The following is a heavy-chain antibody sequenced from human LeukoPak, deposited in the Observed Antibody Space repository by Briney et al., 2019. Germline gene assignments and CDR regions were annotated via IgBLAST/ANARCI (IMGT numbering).Heavy chain of an antibody. CDR1: GYTFTSYG. CDR2: VSADNGYT. D-gene: IGHD6-13*01. J-gene: IGHJ4*02. V-gene: IGHV1-18*01. Sequence: ASVKVSCKASGYTFTSYGISWVRQAPGQGLEWVGWVSADNGYTNYAQRLQGRVTMTTDTSTNTAYMELRSLRSDDTAVYYCARGSPTRNVGRWSDYWGQGTLVTVSS. CDR3: ARGSPTRNVGRWSDY.